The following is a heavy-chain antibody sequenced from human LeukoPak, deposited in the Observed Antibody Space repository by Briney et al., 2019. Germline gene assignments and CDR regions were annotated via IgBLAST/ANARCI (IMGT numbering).Heavy chain of an antibody. D-gene: IGHD6-13*01. CDR2: TYYRSKWYN. J-gene: IGHJ4*02. CDR1: GDSVSSNSAA. V-gene: IGHV6-1*01. Sequence: SQTLSLTCAISGDSVSSNSAAWNWIRLSPSRGLEWLGRTYYRSKWYNDYAVSVKSRIIINPDTSRNQFSLQLNSVTPEDTAVYYCARGGAGSSWTLDYWGQGTLVTVSS. CDR3: ARGGAGSSWTLDY.